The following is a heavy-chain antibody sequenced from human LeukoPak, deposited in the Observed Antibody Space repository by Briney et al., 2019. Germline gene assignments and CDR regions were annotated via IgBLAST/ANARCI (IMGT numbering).Heavy chain of an antibody. D-gene: IGHD4-17*01. CDR2: ISTTSDYI. CDR3: ARGPEPYGDYVDY. Sequence: PGGSLRLSCAASGFTFSSYNMNWVRQAPGKGLEWVSSISTTSDYIYYADSLKGRFTISRDNAKNSLYLQMNSLRAEDTAVYYCARGPEPYGDYVDYWGQGTLVTVSS. CDR1: GFTFSSYN. J-gene: IGHJ4*02. V-gene: IGHV3-21*01.